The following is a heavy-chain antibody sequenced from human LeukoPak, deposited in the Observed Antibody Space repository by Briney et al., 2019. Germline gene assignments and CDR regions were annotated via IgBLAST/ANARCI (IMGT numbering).Heavy chain of an antibody. J-gene: IGHJ4*02. Sequence: GGSLRLSCAASGFTFSSYAMHWVRQAPGKGLEYVSAISSNGGSTYYANSVKGRFTISRDNSKNTLYLQMGSLRAEDMAVYYCAKVKIAVAGSGLVDYWGQGTLVTVSS. CDR2: ISSNGGST. CDR3: AKVKIAVAGSGLVDY. V-gene: IGHV3-64*01. CDR1: GFTFSSYA. D-gene: IGHD6-19*01.